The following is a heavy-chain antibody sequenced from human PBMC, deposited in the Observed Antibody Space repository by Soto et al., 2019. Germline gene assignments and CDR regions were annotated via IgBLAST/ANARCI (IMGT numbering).Heavy chain of an antibody. J-gene: IGHJ6*02. CDR1: GADINTYS. D-gene: IGHD6-19*01. CDR2: IYTSASI. V-gene: IGHV4-4*07. CDR3: ARDREAGYNFYYGMDV. Sequence: ASETLSLTCSVSGADINTYSWTWIRQPAGKGLEWIGRIYTSASINYNPSLKGRVTLSVDTSTNQVSLRLASVTAADTAIYYCARDREAGYNFYYGMDVWGQGTTVTVSS.